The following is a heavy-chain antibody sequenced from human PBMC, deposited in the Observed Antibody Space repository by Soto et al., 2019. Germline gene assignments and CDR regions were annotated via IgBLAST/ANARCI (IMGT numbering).Heavy chain of an antibody. D-gene: IGHD5-18*01. Sequence: SETLSLTCTVSGGSISSYYWSWIRQPPGKGLEWIGYIYYSGSTNYNPSLKSRVTISVDTSKNQFSLKLSSVTAADTAVYYCARSGYSYGFSFWGQGTLVTVSS. CDR3: ARSGYSYGFSF. CDR2: IYYSGST. CDR1: GGSISSYY. J-gene: IGHJ4*02. V-gene: IGHV4-59*01.